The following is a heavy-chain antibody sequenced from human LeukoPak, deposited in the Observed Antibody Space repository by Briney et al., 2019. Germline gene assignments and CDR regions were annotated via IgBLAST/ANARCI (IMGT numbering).Heavy chain of an antibody. D-gene: IGHD3-16*02. CDR1: GFTFDDSD. CDR3: TRDAFGGVIAPYFHD. V-gene: IGHV3-20*04. CDR2: LNWNGDKT. Sequence: GGSLRLSCVASGFTFDDSDLSWVRQVPGKGLEWVCGLNWNGDKTGYTDSVKGRFIISRDNAKNSLYLQMNSLRAEDTALYYCTRDAFGGVIAPYFHDWGQGTRVTVSS. J-gene: IGHJ4*02.